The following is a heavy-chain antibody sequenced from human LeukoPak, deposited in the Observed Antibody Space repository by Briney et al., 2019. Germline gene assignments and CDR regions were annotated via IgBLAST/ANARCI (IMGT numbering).Heavy chain of an antibody. Sequence: ASVKVSSKASGGTFSSYAISWVRQATGQGLEWMEWMNPNSGNTGYAQKFQGRVTITRNTSISTAYMELSSLRSEDTAVYYCARFGSHYDSSGYYYYYYYMDVWGKGTTVTVSS. V-gene: IGHV1-8*03. CDR1: GGTFSSYA. D-gene: IGHD3-22*01. CDR2: MNPNSGNT. CDR3: ARFGSHYDSSGYYYYYYYMDV. J-gene: IGHJ6*03.